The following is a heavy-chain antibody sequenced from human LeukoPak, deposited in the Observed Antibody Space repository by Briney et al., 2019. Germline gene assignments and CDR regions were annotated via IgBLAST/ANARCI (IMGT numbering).Heavy chain of an antibody. CDR1: GFTFSSYG. CDR3: ARDLRSSGYYAFDY. D-gene: IGHD3-22*01. Sequence: GGSLRLSCAASGFTFSSYGMSWVRQAPGKGLEWVSAISGSGGSTYYADSVKGRFTISRDNSKNTLYLQMNSLRAEDTAVYYCARDLRSSGYYAFDYWGQGTLVTVSS. CDR2: ISGSGGST. V-gene: IGHV3-23*01. J-gene: IGHJ4*02.